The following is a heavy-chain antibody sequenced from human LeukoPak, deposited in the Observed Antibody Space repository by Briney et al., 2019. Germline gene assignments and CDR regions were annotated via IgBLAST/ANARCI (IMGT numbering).Heavy chain of an antibody. J-gene: IGHJ4*02. D-gene: IGHD6-13*01. V-gene: IGHV4-38-2*02. CDR2: FYHGGST. Sequence: SETLSLTCTVSGYSISSGYYWGWIRQPPGKGLAWIGNFYHGGSTYYNPSLKSRVTMSGDTSKNQFSLNLSSVTAADTAVYFCVRVTTSSWFEGYFDYWGQGTLVTVSS. CDR1: GYSISSGYY. CDR3: VRVTTSSWFEGYFDY.